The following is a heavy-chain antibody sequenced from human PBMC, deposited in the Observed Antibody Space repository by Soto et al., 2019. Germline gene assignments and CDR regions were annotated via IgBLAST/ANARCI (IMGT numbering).Heavy chain of an antibody. CDR3: AKAGDYHGSESYFPLDY. J-gene: IGHJ4*02. CDR2: ISGSGGRT. D-gene: IGHD3-10*01. Sequence: EVQLLESGGVLVQPGGSLRLSCAASGFTFSTYAMTWVRQAPGKGLEWVSSISGSGGRTYYADSVKGRFTISRDNSKNTLYLQTNSLRAEDTAVYYCAKAGDYHGSESYFPLDYLGQGTLVPVSS. V-gene: IGHV3-23*01. CDR1: GFTFSTYA.